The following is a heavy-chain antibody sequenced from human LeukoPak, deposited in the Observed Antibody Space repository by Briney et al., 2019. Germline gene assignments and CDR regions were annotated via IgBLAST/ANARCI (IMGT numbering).Heavy chain of an antibody. CDR1: GGSIRSTSYN. J-gene: IGHJ6*03. D-gene: IGHD1-26*01. CDR3: ARTGGSFYFYYYMDV. V-gene: IGHV4-39*07. CDR2: LSYTGST. Sequence: PSETLSLTCTVSGGSIRSTSYNWGWIRQPPGKGLEWIGSLSYTGSTYYNPSLKSRVTISVDASRNQFSLKLSSVTAADTAVYYCARTGGSFYFYYYMDVWGKGTTVTVSS.